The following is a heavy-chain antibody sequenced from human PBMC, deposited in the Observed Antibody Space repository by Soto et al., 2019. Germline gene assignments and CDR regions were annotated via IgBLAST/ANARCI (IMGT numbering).Heavy chain of an antibody. CDR1: GFTFSSYS. Sequence: EVQLVESGGGLVKPGGSLRLSCAASGFTFSSYSMNWVRQAPGKGLEWVSSISSSSSYIYYADSVKGRSTISRDNAKNSLYLQMSSLRADDTAVYYCERDIYGPFDYWGQGTRVTVSS. CDR2: ISSSSSYI. J-gene: IGHJ4*02. V-gene: IGHV3-21*01. D-gene: IGHD3-16*01. CDR3: ERDIYGPFDY.